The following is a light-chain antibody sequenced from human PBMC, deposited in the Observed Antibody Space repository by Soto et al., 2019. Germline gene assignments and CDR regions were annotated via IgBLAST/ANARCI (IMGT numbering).Light chain of an antibody. CDR3: DQSYSTPIS. CDR1: QTISSY. V-gene: IGKV1-39*01. CDR2: VAS. J-gene: IGKJ5*01. Sequence: AYVGGRRTIKNEASQTISSYLNWYQQKPGKAPKLLIYVASSLQGGVPSRFSGSGSGTDFTITIGSLDTGDLETYYCDQSYSTPISFGDGTRLEIK.